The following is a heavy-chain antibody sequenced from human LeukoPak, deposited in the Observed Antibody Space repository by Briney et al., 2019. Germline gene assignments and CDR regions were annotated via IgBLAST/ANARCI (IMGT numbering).Heavy chain of an antibody. CDR3: ARDRGGIVVVPAAMPGSGWFDP. D-gene: IGHD2-2*01. V-gene: IGHV1-18*01. J-gene: IGHJ5*02. CDR1: GYTFTSHG. CDR2: ISAYNGNT. Sequence: GASVKVSCKASGYTFTSHGISWVRQAPGQGLEWMGWISAYNGNTNYAQKLQGRVTMTTDTSTSTAYMELRSLRSDDTAVYYCARDRGGIVVVPAAMPGSGWFDPWGQGTLVTVSS.